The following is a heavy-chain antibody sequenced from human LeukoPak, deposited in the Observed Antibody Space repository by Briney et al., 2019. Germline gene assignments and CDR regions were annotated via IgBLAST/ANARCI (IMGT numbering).Heavy chain of an antibody. Sequence: PGGSLRLSCAASGFTFSSYSMNWVRQAPGKGLEWVSSISSSSSYIYYADSVKGRFTISRDNAKDSLYLQMNSLRAEDTAVYYCARDASGFLEWLLPLYFDYWGQGTLVTVSS. J-gene: IGHJ4*02. D-gene: IGHD3-3*01. CDR1: GFTFSSYS. CDR3: ARDASGFLEWLLPLYFDY. CDR2: ISSSSSYI. V-gene: IGHV3-21*01.